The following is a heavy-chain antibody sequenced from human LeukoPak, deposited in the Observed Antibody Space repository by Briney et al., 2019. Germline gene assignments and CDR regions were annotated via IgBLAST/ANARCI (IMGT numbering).Heavy chain of an antibody. CDR1: GYTFTSYG. D-gene: IGHD2-15*01. CDR3: ARVDCSGGSCYFDY. CDR2: INPNSGGT. J-gene: IGHJ4*02. V-gene: IGHV1-2*02. Sequence: ASVKVSCKASGYTFTSYGISWVRQAPGQGLEWMGWINPNSGGTNYAQKFQGRVTMTRDTSISTAYMELSRLRSDDTAVYYCARVDCSGGSCYFDYWGQGTLVTVSS.